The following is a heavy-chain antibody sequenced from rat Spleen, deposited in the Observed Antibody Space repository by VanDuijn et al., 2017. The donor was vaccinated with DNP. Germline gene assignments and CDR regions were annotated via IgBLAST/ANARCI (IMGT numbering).Heavy chain of an antibody. J-gene: IGHJ2*01. CDR3: ARQRGDYFDY. V-gene: IGHV5-25*01. CDR1: GFIFSNYW. Sequence: EVQLVESGEGPVQPGRSLKLSCVASGFIFSNYWMTWIRQAPTKGLEWVASFTTGRGDTYYRDSVKGRFTISRDNAKSTLYLQMDSLRSEDTATYYCARQRGDYFDYWGQGVMVTLSS. CDR2: FTTGRGDT.